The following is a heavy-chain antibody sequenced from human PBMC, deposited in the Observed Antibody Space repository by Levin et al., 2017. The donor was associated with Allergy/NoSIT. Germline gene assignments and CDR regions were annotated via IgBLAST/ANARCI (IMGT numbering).Heavy chain of an antibody. CDR3: AKSYSGNKYNWFDP. D-gene: IGHD5-12*01. J-gene: IGHJ5*02. V-gene: IGHV3-23*01. CDR2: ISQSATNT. Sequence: AGGSLRLSCAASGFTFSSYGMNWVRQAPGKGLEWVSAISQSATNTYYADSVQGRFTISRDNSKNTLYLQMNSLRAEDTAVYYCAKSYSGNKYNWFDPWGHGTLVTVSS. CDR1: GFTFSSYG.